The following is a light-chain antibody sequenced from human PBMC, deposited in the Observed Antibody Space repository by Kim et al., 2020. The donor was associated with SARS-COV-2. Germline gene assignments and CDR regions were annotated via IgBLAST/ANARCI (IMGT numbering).Light chain of an antibody. CDR2: DDS. V-gene: IGLV2-14*03. Sequence: HWRTNARSVSSSDVSGYEYVSWNQQNHGKGPDLMIYDDSTRPLVVSNRFSGSTSGNTASLAISGLQAEGEADYYCSSYTSSNTEIFGGGTQLTVL. CDR1: SSDVSGYEY. CDR3: SSYTSSNTEI. J-gene: IGLJ2*01.